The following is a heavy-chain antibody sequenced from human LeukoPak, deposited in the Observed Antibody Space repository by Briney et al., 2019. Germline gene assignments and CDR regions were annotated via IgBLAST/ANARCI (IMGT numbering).Heavy chain of an antibody. CDR2: ISSSSSYI. V-gene: IGHV3-21*01. CDR1: GFTFSSYS. D-gene: IGHD3-10*01. J-gene: IGHJ6*03. Sequence: GGSLRLSCAASGFTFSSYSMNWVRQAPGKGLEWVSSISSSSSYIYYVDSVKGRFTISRDNAKNPLYLQMNSLRAEDTAVYYCARDGITMVRGVIYYYYYMDVWGKGTTVTVSS. CDR3: ARDGITMVRGVIYYYYYMDV.